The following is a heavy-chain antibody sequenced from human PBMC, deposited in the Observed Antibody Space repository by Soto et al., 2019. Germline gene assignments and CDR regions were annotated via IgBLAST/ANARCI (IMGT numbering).Heavy chain of an antibody. J-gene: IGHJ6*02. CDR3: TTESGYSRSSGDNYYYYYGMDV. V-gene: IGHV3-15*01. CDR1: GFTFSNAW. Sequence: PGGSLRLSCAASGFTFSNAWMSWVRQAPGKGLEWVGRIKSKTDGGTTDYAAPVKGRFTISRDDSKNTLYLQMNNLKTEDTAVYYCTTESGYSRSSGDNYYYYYGMDVWGQGTTVTVSS. CDR2: IKSKTDGGTT. D-gene: IGHD6-6*01.